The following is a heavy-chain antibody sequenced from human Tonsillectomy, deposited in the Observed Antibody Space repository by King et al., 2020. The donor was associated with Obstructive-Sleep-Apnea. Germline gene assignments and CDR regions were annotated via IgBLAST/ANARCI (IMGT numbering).Heavy chain of an antibody. D-gene: IGHD3-9*01. CDR1: GFTFSSYA. V-gene: IGHV3-64D*06. Sequence: VQLVESGGGLVQPGGSLRLSCSASGFTFSSYAMHWVRQAPGKGLEYVSVISSNGGSTYYADSVKGRFTISRDNSKNTLYLQMSSLRAEDTAVYYCVKSDDILSRYYVYFDYWGQGTLVTVSS. J-gene: IGHJ4*02. CDR2: ISSNGGST. CDR3: VKSDDILSRYYVYFDY.